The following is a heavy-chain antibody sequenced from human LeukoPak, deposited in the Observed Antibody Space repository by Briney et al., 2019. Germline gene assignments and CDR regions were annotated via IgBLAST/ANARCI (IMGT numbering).Heavy chain of an antibody. J-gene: IGHJ4*02. Sequence: GGSLRLSCAASGFTFSNCAMSWARQAPGKGLEWVSGISGNGDSTYHADSVKGRFTISRDNSENTLYLQMNSLRAEDTAVYYCVKDLYSSVPSVHWGQGTLVTVSS. CDR1: GFTFSNCA. D-gene: IGHD3-22*01. V-gene: IGHV3-23*01. CDR3: VKDLYSSVPSVH. CDR2: ISGNGDST.